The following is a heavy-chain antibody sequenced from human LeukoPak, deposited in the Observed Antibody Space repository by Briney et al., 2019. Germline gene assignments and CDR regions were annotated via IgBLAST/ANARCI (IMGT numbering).Heavy chain of an antibody. D-gene: IGHD3-3*01. Sequence: GGSLRLSCAASGFTFSSYAMSWVRQAPGKGLKWVSAISGSGGSTYYADSVKGRFTISRDNSKNTLYLQMNSLRAEDTAVYYCAKDPYDFWSGYYRPGGLDVWGQGTTVTVSS. CDR3: AKDPYDFWSGYYRPGGLDV. V-gene: IGHV3-23*01. CDR2: ISGSGGST. J-gene: IGHJ6*02. CDR1: GFTFSSYA.